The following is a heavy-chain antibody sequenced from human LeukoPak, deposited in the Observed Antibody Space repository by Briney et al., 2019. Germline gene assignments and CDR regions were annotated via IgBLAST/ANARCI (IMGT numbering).Heavy chain of an antibody. CDR2: IYTTGAT. J-gene: IGHJ4*02. V-gene: IGHV4-4*07. CDR1: SGSIKSYY. Sequence: SETLSLTCTVSSGSIKSYYWGWVRQPPGKGREWIGRIYTTGATQYNPSLKSRVTMSIDTSTNQFSLNLTSMTAADTAVYYCGRQGYTASYYFLDFWSQGTLVAVS. CDR3: GRQGYTASYYFLDF. D-gene: IGHD1-26*01.